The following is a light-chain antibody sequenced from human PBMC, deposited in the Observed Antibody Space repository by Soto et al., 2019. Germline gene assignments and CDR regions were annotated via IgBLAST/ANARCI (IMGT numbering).Light chain of an antibody. J-gene: IGKJ5*01. CDR2: GGS. CDR1: QSVSSNH. V-gene: IGKV3-20*01. CDR3: QQYGSSEII. Sequence: EIVLTPSPGTLSLYTGERASLSCRDSQSVSSNHLAWYQQKPGQAPRLLIYGGSSRATGIPDRFSGSVSGTDFTLTITRLEPEDFAVFYCQQYGSSEIIFGQGTRLEIK.